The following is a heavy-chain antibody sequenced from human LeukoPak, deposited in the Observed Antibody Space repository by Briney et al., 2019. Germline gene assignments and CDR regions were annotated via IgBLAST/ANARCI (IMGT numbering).Heavy chain of an antibody. V-gene: IGHV3-21*01. CDR1: GFSFSDYN. Sequence: PGGSLRLSYAASGFSFSDYNMNWVRQAPGKGLEWVSCFGTSSSYIYYADSVKGRFTISRDNAKNSLYLQMNSLRAEDTAVYYCARDGSSSGWDFDYWGQGTLVTVSS. CDR3: ARDGSSSGWDFDY. D-gene: IGHD6-19*01. J-gene: IGHJ4*02. CDR2: FGTSSSYI.